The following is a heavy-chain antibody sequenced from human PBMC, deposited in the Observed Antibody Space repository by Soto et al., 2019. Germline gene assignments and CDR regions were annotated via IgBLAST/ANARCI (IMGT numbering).Heavy chain of an antibody. D-gene: IGHD6-6*01. J-gene: IGHJ2*01. CDR1: GGTFSSYA. Sequence: QVQLVQSGAEVKKPGSSVKVSCKASGGTFSSYAISWVRQAPGQGLEWMGGIIPIFGTANYAQKFQGRVTMTADESTSTAYMELRSLRSEDTAVYYCARVFRSSSSLQWYFDLWGRGTLVTVSS. CDR2: IIPIFGTA. V-gene: IGHV1-69*01. CDR3: ARVFRSSSSLQWYFDL.